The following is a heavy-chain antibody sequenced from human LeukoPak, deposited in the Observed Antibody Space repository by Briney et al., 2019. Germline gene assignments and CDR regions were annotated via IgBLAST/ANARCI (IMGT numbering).Heavy chain of an antibody. CDR1: GFTFSSYG. CDR2: ISSSSNYI. V-gene: IGHV3-21*01. Sequence: GGSLRLSCAASGFTFSSYGMHWVRQAPGKGLEWVSSISSSSNYIYYADSVKGRFTISRDNAKNSLYLQMNSLRADDTAVYYCVRIPNSADFPNWFDPWGQGTLVTVSS. J-gene: IGHJ5*02. D-gene: IGHD2/OR15-2a*01. CDR3: VRIPNSADFPNWFDP.